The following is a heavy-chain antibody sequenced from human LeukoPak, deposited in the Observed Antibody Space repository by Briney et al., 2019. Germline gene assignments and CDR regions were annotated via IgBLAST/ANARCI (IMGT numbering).Heavy chain of an antibody. V-gene: IGHV3-21*06. CDR2: ISSESTHI. Sequence: PGGSLRLSCAASGFAFSSYSMNWVCQAPGKGLEWVSSISSESTHILYAEPVKGRFTISRDNAENLLYLQMNSLRAEDTAVYYCARFETVAAKPFEYWGQGTLVTVSS. CDR3: ARFETVAAKPFEY. D-gene: IGHD6-19*01. CDR1: GFAFSSYS. J-gene: IGHJ4*02.